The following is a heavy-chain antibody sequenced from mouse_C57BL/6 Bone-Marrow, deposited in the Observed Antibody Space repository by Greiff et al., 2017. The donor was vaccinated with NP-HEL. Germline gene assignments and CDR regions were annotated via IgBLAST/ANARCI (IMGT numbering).Heavy chain of an antibody. Sequence: EVQLQQSGAELVRPGASVKLSCTASGFNIKDDYMHWVKQRPEQGLEWIGWIDPENGDTEYASKFQGKATITADTSSNTAYLQLSSLTSEDTAVYYGTTPYDGYYFFDYWGQGTTLTVSS. CDR1: GFNIKDDY. J-gene: IGHJ2*01. V-gene: IGHV14-4*01. D-gene: IGHD2-3*01. CDR2: IDPENGDT. CDR3: TTPYDGYYFFDY.